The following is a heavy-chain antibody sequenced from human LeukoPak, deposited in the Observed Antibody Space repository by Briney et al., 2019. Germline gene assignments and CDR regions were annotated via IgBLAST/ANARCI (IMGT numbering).Heavy chain of an antibody. J-gene: IGHJ4*02. Sequence: GGSLRLSCAASGFTFSSYAMSWVRQAPGKGLEWVSAISGSGGSTYYADSVKGRSTISRDNSKNTLYLQMNSLRAEDTAVYYCAKGTLQAGYSSGWSHLDYWGQGTLVTVSS. CDR1: GFTFSSYA. CDR2: ISGSGGST. D-gene: IGHD6-19*01. CDR3: AKGTLQAGYSSGWSHLDY. V-gene: IGHV3-23*01.